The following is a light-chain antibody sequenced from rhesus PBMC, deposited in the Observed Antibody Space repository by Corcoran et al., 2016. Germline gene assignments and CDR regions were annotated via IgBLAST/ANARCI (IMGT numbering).Light chain of an antibody. Sequence: DIQMTQSPSSLSASVGDRVTIACRASQTIGTSLAWYQPKPGKVPNLLIYTASSLESGVPSRFSGSGSGTEFTLTISNLQPEDFATYDCQQHNSLPFSFGQGTKVEIK. J-gene: IGKJ2*01. V-gene: IGKV1-44*02. CDR2: TAS. CDR3: QQHNSLPFS. CDR1: QTIGTS.